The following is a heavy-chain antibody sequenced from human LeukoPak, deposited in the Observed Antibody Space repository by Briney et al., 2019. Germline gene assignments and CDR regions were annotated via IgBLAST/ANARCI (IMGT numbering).Heavy chain of an antibody. Sequence: GGSLRLSCAASGFTLSSNWMHWVRQAPGKGLVWVSRINGDGSSTSYADSVKGRFTISRDNAKNTLYLQMNSLRAEDTAVYYCAKDRWQQLVDYWGQGTLVTVSS. J-gene: IGHJ4*02. D-gene: IGHD6-13*01. CDR3: AKDRWQQLVDY. CDR2: INGDGSST. V-gene: IGHV3-74*01. CDR1: GFTLSSNW.